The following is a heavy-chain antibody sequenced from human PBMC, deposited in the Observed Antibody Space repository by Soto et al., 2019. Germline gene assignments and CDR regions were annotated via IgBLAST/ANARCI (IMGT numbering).Heavy chain of an antibody. D-gene: IGHD1-26*01. CDR1: GFTFDNYE. J-gene: IGHJ4*02. Sequence: GGSLRLSCAASGFTFDNYEMNWVRQAQGKGLEWLSYISSSGSVTYYADSVKGRFTISRDNAKYSLFLQMNSLRAEDTAVYYCAKEATNINNFDYWGQGTLVTVSS. CDR3: AKEATNINNFDY. CDR2: ISSSGSVT. V-gene: IGHV3-48*03.